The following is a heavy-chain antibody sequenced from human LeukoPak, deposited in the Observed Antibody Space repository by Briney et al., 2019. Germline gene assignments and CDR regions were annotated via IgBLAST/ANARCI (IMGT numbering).Heavy chain of an antibody. CDR2: IDIPGNT. Sequence: GGSLRLSCAASGFTLSSYDMHWVRQVTGKGLEWVSGIDIPGNTYYPDSVKGRFTMSRESAKNSLYLQMNSLRAGDTAVYYCARAVAGIHWLDPWGQGTLVTVSS. V-gene: IGHV3-13*01. D-gene: IGHD6-19*01. J-gene: IGHJ5*02. CDR1: GFTLSSYD. CDR3: ARAVAGIHWLDP.